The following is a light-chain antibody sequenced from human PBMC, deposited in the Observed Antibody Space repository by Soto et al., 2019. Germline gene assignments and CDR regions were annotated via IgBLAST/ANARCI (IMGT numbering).Light chain of an antibody. J-gene: IGLJ1*01. CDR2: EVN. CDR3: SSYSTSSTVV. V-gene: IGLV2-14*01. CDR1: SSDVGGYDY. Sequence: QSVLTQPASVSGSPGQSITISCTGTSSDVGGYDYVSWYQQHPGKAPKLMVFEVNNRPSGVSNRFSGSKSGNTASLTISGLQAEDDGHYYCSSYSTSSTVVFGTGTKVTVL.